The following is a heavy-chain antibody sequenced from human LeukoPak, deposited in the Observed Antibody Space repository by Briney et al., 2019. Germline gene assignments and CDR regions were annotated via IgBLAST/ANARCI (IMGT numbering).Heavy chain of an antibody. CDR2: IGSDYDR. CDR1: GFAFGSYA. Sequence: GGSLRLSCTASGFAFGSYAMAWVRLAPGKGLEGVAAIGSDYDRVHEDSVKGRFTISRDNSKSTLYLQMDNLRPEDTAVYFCAKSAGVATIYFDCWGQGALVTVSS. D-gene: IGHD5-12*01. J-gene: IGHJ4*02. CDR3: AKSAGVATIYFDC. V-gene: IGHV3-23*01.